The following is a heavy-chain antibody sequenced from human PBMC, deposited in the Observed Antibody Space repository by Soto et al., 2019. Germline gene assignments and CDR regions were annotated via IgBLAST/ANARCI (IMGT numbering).Heavy chain of an antibody. CDR3: AREFSSSSALYYYYGMDV. CDR2: IWYDGSNT. V-gene: IGHV3-33*01. Sequence: GGSLRLSCAASGFTFSSYGMHWVRQAPGKGLEWVAVIWYDGSNTYYADSVKGRFTISRDNSKNTLYLQMNSLRAEDTAVYYCAREFSSSSALYYYYGMDVWGQGTTVTVSS. D-gene: IGHD6-6*01. J-gene: IGHJ6*02. CDR1: GFTFSSYG.